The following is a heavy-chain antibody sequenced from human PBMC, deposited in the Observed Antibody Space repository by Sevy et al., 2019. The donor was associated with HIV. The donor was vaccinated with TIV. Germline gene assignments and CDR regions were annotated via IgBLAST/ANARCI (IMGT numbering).Heavy chain of an antibody. J-gene: IGHJ4*01. Sequence: GGSLRLSCAASGFTFRNYAMSWVHQAPGKGLEWVSAISGSGATTYYADSVKGRFTISRDNSKNTLYMEMNRLRVEDTAVYFCAKVIAGSADYCFDYWGRGTLVTVSS. CDR3: AKVIAGSADYCFDY. D-gene: IGHD2-15*01. V-gene: IGHV3-23*01. CDR1: GFTFRNYA. CDR2: ISGSGATT.